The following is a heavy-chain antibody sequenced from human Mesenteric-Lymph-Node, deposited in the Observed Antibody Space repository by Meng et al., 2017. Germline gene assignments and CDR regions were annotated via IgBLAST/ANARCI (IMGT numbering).Heavy chain of an antibody. J-gene: IGHJ4*02. CDR3: ARSDDSSGYYYVPFDY. CDR2: INPNSGGT. Sequence: ASVKVSCKASGYTFTGYYMHWVRQAPGQGLEWMGWINPNSGGTNYAQKFQGRVTMTRDTSTSTVYMELSSLRSEDTAVYYCARSDDSSGYYYVPFDYWGQGTLVTVSS. V-gene: IGHV1-2*02. D-gene: IGHD3-22*01. CDR1: GYTFTGYY.